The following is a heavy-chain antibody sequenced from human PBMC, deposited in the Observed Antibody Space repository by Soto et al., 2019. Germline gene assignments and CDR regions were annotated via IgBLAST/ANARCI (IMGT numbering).Heavy chain of an antibody. CDR3: ASGVLP. CDR2: IYYSGST. D-gene: IGHD3-16*01. J-gene: IGHJ5*02. Sequence: QVQLQESGPGLVKPSQTLSLTCTVSGGSISSGGYYWSWIRQHPGTGLEWIGSIYYSGSTYYNPTPHRRVTISVDTSKTQSSLKLSSVTAADTAVSSCASGVLPWGQGPLFTVSS. V-gene: IGHV4-31*03. CDR1: GGSISSGGYY.